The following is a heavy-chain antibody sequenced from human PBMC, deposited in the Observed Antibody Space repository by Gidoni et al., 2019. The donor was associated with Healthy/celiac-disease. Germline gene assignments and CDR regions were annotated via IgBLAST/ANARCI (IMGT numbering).Heavy chain of an antibody. CDR3: TRCGGYCSGGIDY. D-gene: IGHD2-15*01. CDR2: IRSKAYGGTT. Sequence: EVQLVESGGGLVKPGRSLRLSCTASGFTLVDYAMSWFRQAPGKGLEWEGFIRSKAYGGTTEYAASVKGRFTISRDDSKSIAYLQMNSLKTEDTAVYYCTRCGGYCSGGIDYWGQGTLVTVSS. J-gene: IGHJ4*02. CDR1: GFTLVDYA. V-gene: IGHV3-49*05.